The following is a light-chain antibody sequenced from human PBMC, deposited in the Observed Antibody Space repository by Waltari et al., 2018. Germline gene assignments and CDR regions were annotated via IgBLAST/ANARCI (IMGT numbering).Light chain of an antibody. CDR1: SAYTNYA. V-gene: IGLV4-69*01. CDR3: QTWGSGIVV. J-gene: IGLJ2*01. Sequence: QLVLPQSHSASASLGASVQPTCTLSSAYTNYAIAWHHQQSEKGPNFLMKVNSDGSKNRGDGIPDRFSGSSSGAERYLTLSSLQSEDEADYYCQTWGSGIVVFGGGTKLTVL. CDR2: VNSDGSK.